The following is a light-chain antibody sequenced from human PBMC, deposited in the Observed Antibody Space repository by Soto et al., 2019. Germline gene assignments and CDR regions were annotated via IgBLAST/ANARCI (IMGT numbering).Light chain of an antibody. J-gene: IGKJ5*01. V-gene: IGKV1-5*01. CDR2: DAS. Sequence: DIQMTQSPSSLSAAVGDRVTSTCRASQSISSWLAWYQQKPGKAPQALIYDASSLKSGVPSRFSGNGSGTEFTLTISSLQPDDFATYYCQQYNTYSTFGQGTRLEIK. CDR3: QQYNTYST. CDR1: QSISSW.